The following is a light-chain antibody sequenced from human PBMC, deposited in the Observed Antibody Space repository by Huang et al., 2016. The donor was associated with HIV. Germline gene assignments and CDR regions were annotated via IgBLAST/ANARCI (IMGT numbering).Light chain of an antibody. V-gene: IGKV3-15*01. CDR1: QSFSSN. Sequence: EIVMTQSPATLSVSPGERATLSCRASQSFSSNLAWYQQQPGQAPRLLIYGASTRATGIPARVSGSGSGTEFTLTISSLQSEDFAVYYCQQYNNWPQTFGQGTKVEIK. CDR3: QQYNNWPQT. J-gene: IGKJ1*01. CDR2: GAS.